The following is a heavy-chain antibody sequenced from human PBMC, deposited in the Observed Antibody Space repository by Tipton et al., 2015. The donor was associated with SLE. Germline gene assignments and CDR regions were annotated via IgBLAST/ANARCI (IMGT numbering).Heavy chain of an antibody. Sequence: QVQLVQSGAEVKKPESSVKVSCKASGGTFSSYAISWVRQAPGQGLEWMGGIIPFLGTADYAQKFQGRLTITADESTSTAYMELSSLKSEDAAVYYCATVYCGGDCWGNPSSWFDPWGQGTLVTVSS. J-gene: IGHJ5*02. V-gene: IGHV1-69*01. D-gene: IGHD2-21*01. CDR1: GGTFSSYA. CDR3: ATVYCGGDCWGNPSSWFDP. CDR2: IIPFLGTA.